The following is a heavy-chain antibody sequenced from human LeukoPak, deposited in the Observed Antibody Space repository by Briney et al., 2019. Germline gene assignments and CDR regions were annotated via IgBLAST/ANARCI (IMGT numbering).Heavy chain of an antibody. CDR2: INPNSGGT. D-gene: IGHD2-15*01. V-gene: IGHV1-2*02. J-gene: IGHJ1*01. Sequence: GASVKVSCKASGYTFTGYYMHWVRQAPGQGLEWMGWINPNSGGTNYAQKFQGRVTMTRDTSISTAYMELSRLRSDDTAVYYCARGDCSGGSCFLPEYFQHWGQGTLVTVSS. CDR3: ARGDCSGGSCFLPEYFQH. CDR1: GYTFTGYY.